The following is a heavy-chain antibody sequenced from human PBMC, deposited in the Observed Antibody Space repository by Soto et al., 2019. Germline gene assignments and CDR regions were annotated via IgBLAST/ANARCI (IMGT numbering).Heavy chain of an antibody. V-gene: IGHV1-69*12. CDR3: ARVEAVAGIYNYHGLDV. CDR1: GGTFSNYA. D-gene: IGHD6-19*01. J-gene: IGHJ6*02. CDR2: IVPIFGTT. Sequence: QVQLVQSGAEVKKPGSSVKVACKASGGTFSNYAISWVRQAPGQGLEWMGGIVPIFGTTYYAQKFQGRVAIIADDSTTTAYLELSSLRSEDTAMYYCARVEAVAGIYNYHGLDVWGQGTAVSVS.